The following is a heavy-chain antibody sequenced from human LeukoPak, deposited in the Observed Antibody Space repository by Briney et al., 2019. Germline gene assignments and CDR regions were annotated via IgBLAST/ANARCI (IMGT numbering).Heavy chain of an antibody. CDR2: ISYDGSNK. D-gene: IGHD3-10*01. CDR3: ARAQYYYGSGEYYYYYYGMDV. V-gene: IGHV3-30-3*01. Sequence: QTGGSLRLSCAASGFTFSSYAMHWVRQAPGKGLEWVAVISYDGSNKYYADCVKGRFTIFRDNSKNTLYLQMNSLRAEDTAVYYCARAQYYYGSGEYYYYYYGMDVWGQGTTVTVSS. CDR1: GFTFSSYA. J-gene: IGHJ6*02.